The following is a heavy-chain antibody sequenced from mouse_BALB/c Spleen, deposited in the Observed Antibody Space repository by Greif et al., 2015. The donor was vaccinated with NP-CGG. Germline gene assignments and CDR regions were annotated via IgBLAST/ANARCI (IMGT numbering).Heavy chain of an antibody. CDR2: IYPGNSDT. V-gene: IGHV1-5*01. Sequence: EVQLQQSGTVLARPGASVKMSCKASGYTFTSYWMHWVKQRPGQGLEWIGAIYPGNSDTSYNQKFKGKAKLTAVTSTSTAYMELSSLTNEDSAVYYCTTPFYYDCDDGALYAMDYWGQGTSVTVSP. J-gene: IGHJ4*01. CDR1: GYTFTSYW. D-gene: IGHD2-4*01. CDR3: TTPFYYDCDDGALYAMDY.